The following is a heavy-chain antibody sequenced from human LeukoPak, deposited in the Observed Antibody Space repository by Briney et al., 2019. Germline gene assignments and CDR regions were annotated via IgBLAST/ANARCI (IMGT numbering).Heavy chain of an antibody. J-gene: IGHJ4*02. D-gene: IGHD5-12*01. V-gene: IGHV4-59*01. Sequence: SETLSLTCTVSGGSISSYYWSWIRQPPGKGLEWIGYIYYSGSTSYNPSLKSRVTISVDTSKNQFSLKLSSVTAADTAVYYCARVSGYENFDYWGQGTLVTVSS. CDR2: IYYSGST. CDR3: ARVSGYENFDY. CDR1: GGSISSYY.